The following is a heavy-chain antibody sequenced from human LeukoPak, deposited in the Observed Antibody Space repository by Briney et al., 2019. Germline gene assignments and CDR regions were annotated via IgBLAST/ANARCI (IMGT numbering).Heavy chain of an antibody. Sequence: GGSLRLSCAASGFTFSSYKMNWVRQAPGKGLEWVSYISSSGSTIYYADSVKGRFTISRDNAKNSLYLQMNSLRAEDTAVYYCARAMVRGVIDDYWGQGTLVTVSS. CDR1: GFTFSSYK. D-gene: IGHD3-10*01. CDR3: ARAMVRGVIDDY. J-gene: IGHJ4*02. CDR2: ISSSGSTI. V-gene: IGHV3-48*03.